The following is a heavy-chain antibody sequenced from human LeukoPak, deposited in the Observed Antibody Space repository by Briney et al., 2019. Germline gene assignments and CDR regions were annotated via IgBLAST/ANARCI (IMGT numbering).Heavy chain of an antibody. D-gene: IGHD3-9*01. CDR3: AKCILTGYYKGYMDV. CDR1: GFTFSSYE. CDR2: ISSSGTII. Sequence: GGSLRLSCAASGFTFSSYEMNWVRQAPGKGLEWVSYISSSGTIIYYADSVKGRFTISRDNAKNSLYLQMNSLRAEDTAVYYCAKCILTGYYKGYMDVWGKGTTVTISS. V-gene: IGHV3-48*03. J-gene: IGHJ6*03.